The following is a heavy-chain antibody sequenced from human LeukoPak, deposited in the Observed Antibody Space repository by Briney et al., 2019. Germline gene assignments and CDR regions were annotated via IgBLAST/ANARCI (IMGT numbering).Heavy chain of an antibody. CDR3: AKDGGGSHDSFDI. J-gene: IGHJ3*02. V-gene: IGHV3-30*18. CDR1: GFTFSSYD. Sequence: PGGSLRLSCAASGFTFSSYDMHWVRQAPGKGLEWVAVISYDGSNKYYADSVKGRFTISRDNSKNTLYLQMNSLRAEDTAVYYCAKDGGGSHDSFDIWGQGTMVTVSS. D-gene: IGHD1-26*01. CDR2: ISYDGSNK.